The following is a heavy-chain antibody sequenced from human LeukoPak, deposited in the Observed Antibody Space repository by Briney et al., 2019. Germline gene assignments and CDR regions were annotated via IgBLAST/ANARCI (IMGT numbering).Heavy chain of an antibody. D-gene: IGHD3-10*01. Sequence: GGSLRLSCAASGFTFSSYSMNWVRQAPGKGLEWVSVIYSGVSTYYADSVKGRFTISRDKSKNTLYLQMNTLRAEDTAVYHCASGSYPFFDNWGQGTLVTVSS. CDR2: IYSGVST. V-gene: IGHV3-66*01. CDR3: ASGSYPFFDN. J-gene: IGHJ4*02. CDR1: GFTFSSYS.